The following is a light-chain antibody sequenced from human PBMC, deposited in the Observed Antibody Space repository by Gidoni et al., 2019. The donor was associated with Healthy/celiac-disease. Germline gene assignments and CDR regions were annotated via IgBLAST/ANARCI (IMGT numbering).Light chain of an antibody. CDR3: QQYNSYPLYT. J-gene: IGKJ2*01. V-gene: IGKV1-5*01. CDR1: QSISSW. CDR2: DAS. Sequence: DLQMTQSPSTLSASVGDRVTITCRASQSISSWLAWYQQKPGKAPKLLIYDASSLESGVPSRFSGSGSGTEFTLTISSLQPDDFATYYCQQYNSYPLYTFXQXTKLEIK.